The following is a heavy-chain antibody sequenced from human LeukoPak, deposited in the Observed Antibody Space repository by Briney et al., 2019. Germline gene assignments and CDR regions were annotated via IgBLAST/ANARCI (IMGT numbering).Heavy chain of an antibody. D-gene: IGHD2-21*01. CDR1: GDSMTYSY. J-gene: IGHJ3*02. Sequence: SETLSLTCTVSGDSMTYSYWNWIRQPPGKGLEWLGNVYLSVSVKSNPSLKSRVTISSDTSKKQLSLRLSSVTAADTAVYYCARRRQVSAYSPYAFDMWGQGTMVTVFS. V-gene: IGHV4-59*08. CDR3: ARRRQVSAYSPYAFDM. CDR2: VYLSVSV.